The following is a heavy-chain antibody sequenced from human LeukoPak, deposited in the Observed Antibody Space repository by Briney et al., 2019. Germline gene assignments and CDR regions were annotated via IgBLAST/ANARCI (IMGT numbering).Heavy chain of an antibody. D-gene: IGHD4-17*01. CDR2: IIPIFGTA. J-gene: IGHJ4*02. Sequence: SLKVSCKASGDTFIRYAISWVREAPGQGLECMGRIIPIFGTANYAQKFEGRVTITADKSTSTAYMELSSLRSEDTAVYYCARDFATVTSDYWGQGTLVTVSS. CDR1: GDTFIRYA. V-gene: IGHV1-69*06. CDR3: ARDFATVTSDY.